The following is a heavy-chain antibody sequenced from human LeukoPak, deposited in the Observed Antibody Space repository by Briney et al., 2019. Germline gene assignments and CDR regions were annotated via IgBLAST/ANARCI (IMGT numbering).Heavy chain of an antibody. CDR3: ARGRVYSSGWEWGFDY. CDR2: INHSGST. D-gene: IGHD6-19*01. CDR1: GGSFSGYY. J-gene: IGHJ4*02. V-gene: IGHV4-34*01. Sequence: SETLSLTCAVYGGSFSGYYWSWIRQPPGKGLEWIGEINHSGSTNYNPSLKSRVTISVDTSKNQFSLKLGSVTAADTAVYYCARGRVYSSGWEWGFDYWGQGTLVTVSS.